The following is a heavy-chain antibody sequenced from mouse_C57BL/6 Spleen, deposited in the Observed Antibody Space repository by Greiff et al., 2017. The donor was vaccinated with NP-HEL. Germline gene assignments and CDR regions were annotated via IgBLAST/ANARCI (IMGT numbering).Heavy chain of an antibody. J-gene: IGHJ1*03. Sequence: EVQRVESGPGLAKPSQTLSLACSVTGYSITSDYWNWIRKFPGNKLEYMGYISYSGSTYYNPSPKSRISITLDTAKNQYYLQLNSVTTEYTATYYCAWAIYYYGSSSWYFDVWGTGTTVTVSS. CDR2: ISYSGST. CDR3: AWAIYYYGSSSWYFDV. V-gene: IGHV3-8*01. D-gene: IGHD1-1*01. CDR1: GYSITSDY.